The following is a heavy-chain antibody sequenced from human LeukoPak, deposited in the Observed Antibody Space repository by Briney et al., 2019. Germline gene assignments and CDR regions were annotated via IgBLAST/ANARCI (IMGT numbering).Heavy chain of an antibody. CDR3: ARVSWGDAFDI. CDR1: GFSFSYFL. D-gene: IGHD3-16*01. V-gene: IGHV3-7*01. Sequence: GGALRLSCTASGFSFSYFLMSWVRQAPGKGLEWVATIKQDGSETYFVDSLKGRFTISRDNAKNSLFLQMTSLRAEDTAVYYCARVSWGDAFDIWGQGTMVTVSS. J-gene: IGHJ3*02. CDR2: IKQDGSET.